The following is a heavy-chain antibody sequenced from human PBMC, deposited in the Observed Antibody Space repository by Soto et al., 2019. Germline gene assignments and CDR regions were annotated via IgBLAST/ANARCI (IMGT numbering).Heavy chain of an antibody. V-gene: IGHV2-5*02. CDR1: GFSLSTSGVG. CDR2: IYWDDNK. Sequence: SGPTLVNPTQTLTLTCTFSGFSLSTSGVGVGWIRQPPGKALEWLALIYWDDNKRYSPSLKRRLSITKDTSKNQVVLTMTNMDPVDTATYYCAHRRVHLGLFDYWSQGTLVTVSS. J-gene: IGHJ4*02. CDR3: AHRRVHLGLFDY.